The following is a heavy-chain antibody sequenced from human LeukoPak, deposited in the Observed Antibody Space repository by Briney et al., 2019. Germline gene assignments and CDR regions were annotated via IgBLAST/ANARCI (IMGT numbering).Heavy chain of an antibody. J-gene: IGHJ4*02. D-gene: IGHD4-17*01. CDR2: ISGSGGST. V-gene: IGHV3-23*01. CDR1: GFTFSSYA. CDR3: AKGGDYGDYPGY. Sequence: GGSLRLSCAASGFTFSSYAMSWVRQAPGKGLEWVSAISGSGGSTYYADSVKGRFTISRDNSKDTLYLQMNSLRAEDTAVYYCAKGGDYGDYPGYWGQGTLVTVSS.